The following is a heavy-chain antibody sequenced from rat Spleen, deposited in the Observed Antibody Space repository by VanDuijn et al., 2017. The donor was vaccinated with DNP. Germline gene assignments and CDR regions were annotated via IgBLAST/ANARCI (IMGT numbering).Heavy chain of an antibody. Sequence: EVQLVESGGDLVQPGRSLKLSCAASGFTFSDYYMAWVRQTPTEGLAWVAYIGYDGDSNYNGDSVQGRFTISRDNAKSTLYLQMNSLRSEEMATYYCTTGGTYWGQGVMVTVSS. V-gene: IGHV5-20*01. CDR3: TTGGTY. CDR1: GFTFSDYY. CDR2: IGYDGDSN. J-gene: IGHJ2*01. D-gene: IGHD4-3*01.